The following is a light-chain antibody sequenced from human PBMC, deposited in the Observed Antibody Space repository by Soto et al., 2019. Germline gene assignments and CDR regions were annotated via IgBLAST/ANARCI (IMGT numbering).Light chain of an antibody. CDR2: WAS. CDR3: QHFYTYSPWT. V-gene: IGKV1-5*03. CDR1: QNINNR. J-gene: IGKJ1*01. Sequence: DIQMTQSPSTLSASVGDRVRITCGASQNINNRLAWYQQRPGKAPKLLVYWASTLESGVPSRFSGSGSGTEFTLSISSLQPDDFATYYCQHFYTYSPWTFGQGTRVEV.